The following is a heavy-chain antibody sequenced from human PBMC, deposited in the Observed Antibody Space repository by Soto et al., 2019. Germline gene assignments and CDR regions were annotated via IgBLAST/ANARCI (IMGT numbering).Heavy chain of an antibody. CDR3: TKPKYRGVVVNV. Sequence: GGSLRLSCAASGFTFSSYAIYWVRQAPGKGLEWVSTISNSGGTYYADSVEGRFTISRDNSKDTLYLQMNSLRAEDTAVYYCTKPKYRGVVVNVWGQGTTVTVSS. D-gene: IGHD3-10*01. CDR1: GFTFSSYA. V-gene: IGHV3-23*01. CDR2: ISNSGGT. J-gene: IGHJ6*02.